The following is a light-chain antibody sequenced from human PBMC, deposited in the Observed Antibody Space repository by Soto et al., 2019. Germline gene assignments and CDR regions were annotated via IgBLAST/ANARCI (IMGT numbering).Light chain of an antibody. CDR3: KQYNCYRGT. J-gene: IGKJ1*01. CDR2: KAS. V-gene: IGKV1-5*03. CDR1: QSISSW. Sequence: DIQMTQSPSTLSASVGDRVTITCRASQSISSWLAWYQQKPGKAPKLLIYKASSLESGVPSRFSGSGSGTESPLTNSSLQPDVFATYYTKQYNCYRGTSGKGTKVKIK.